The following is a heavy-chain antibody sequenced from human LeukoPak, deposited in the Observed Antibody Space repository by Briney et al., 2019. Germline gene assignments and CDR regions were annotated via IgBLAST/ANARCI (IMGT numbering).Heavy chain of an antibody. CDR1: GGSVSSSNYY. D-gene: IGHD3-9*01. J-gene: IGHJ4*02. CDR3: ASRNDILTGYVFDF. Sequence: KPSETLSLTCTVSGGSVSSSNYYWGWLRQPPGKGLEWIGSIYYSGSTSYNPSLKSRVTISVDTSKNQFSLKLTSVTAADTAVYYCASRNDILTGYVFDFWGQGTLVTVSS. CDR2: IYYSGST. V-gene: IGHV4-39*01.